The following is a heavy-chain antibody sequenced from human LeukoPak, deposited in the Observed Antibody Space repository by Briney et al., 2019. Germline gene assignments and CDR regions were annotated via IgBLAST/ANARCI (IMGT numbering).Heavy chain of an antibody. CDR3: ARDFGYNYNY. J-gene: IGHJ4*02. CDR2: ISPSSDTI. CDR1: GFTFSSYG. Sequence: TGGSLRLSCAASGFTFSSYGMHWVRQAPGKGLEWLSYISPSSDTIYYADSVKGRFTISRDNAKNALYLQMYSLRAEDTAVYYCARDFGYNYNYWGQGTLVTVSS. V-gene: IGHV3-48*04. D-gene: IGHD5-24*01.